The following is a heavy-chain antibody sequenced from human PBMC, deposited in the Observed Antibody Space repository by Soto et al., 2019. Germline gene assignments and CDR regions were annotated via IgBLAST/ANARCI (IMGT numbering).Heavy chain of an antibody. CDR2: IAYDGSNK. V-gene: IGHV3-30*03. J-gene: IGHJ4*02. CDR3: ATGGFNSFGYFFDS. D-gene: IGHD5-18*01. CDR1: GFTFSDYG. Sequence: QVQLVESGGGVVQPGGSLRLSCAASGFTFSDYGMHWVCQAPGKGLAWVAVIAYDGSNKYYADSVKGRFTISRDNSKSTLYLKMDSPRVEDTAVYYYATGGFNSFGYFFDSWGQGTLVTVSS.